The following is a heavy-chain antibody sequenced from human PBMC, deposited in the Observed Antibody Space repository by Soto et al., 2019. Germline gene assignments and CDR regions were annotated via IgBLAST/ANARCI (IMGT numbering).Heavy chain of an antibody. J-gene: IGHJ6*02. Sequence: GGSLRLSCAASGFTFNIYSMNWVRQAPGKGLEWVSYISGTGGTTYYADSVKGRFTISRDNAKNSLFLQMNSLRDEDTAVYYCARFRDYGGDSPYYYAMDVWGQGTTVTVSS. CDR3: ARFRDYGGDSPYYYAMDV. D-gene: IGHD2-21*02. CDR1: GFTFNIYS. V-gene: IGHV3-48*02. CDR2: ISGTGGTT.